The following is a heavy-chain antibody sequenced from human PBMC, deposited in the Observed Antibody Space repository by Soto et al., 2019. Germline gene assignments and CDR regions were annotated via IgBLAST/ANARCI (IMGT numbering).Heavy chain of an antibody. Sequence: ASVKVSCKASGYTFTGYYMHWVRQAPGQGLEWMGWINPNSGGTNYAQKFQGWVTMTRDTSISTAYMELSRLRSDDTAVYYCARGRDDYSNYGFDYWGQGTLVTVSS. J-gene: IGHJ4*02. CDR2: INPNSGGT. D-gene: IGHD4-4*01. V-gene: IGHV1-2*04. CDR1: GYTFTGYY. CDR3: ARGRDDYSNYGFDY.